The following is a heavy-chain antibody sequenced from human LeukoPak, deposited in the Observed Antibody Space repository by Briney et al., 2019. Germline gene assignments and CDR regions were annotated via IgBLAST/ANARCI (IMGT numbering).Heavy chain of an antibody. CDR2: IIPIFGTA. V-gene: IGHV1-69*01. CDR3: ARDSSGYSYGYFWFDP. D-gene: IGHD5-18*01. CDR1: GGTFSSYA. J-gene: IGHJ5*02. Sequence: ASVKVSCTASGGTFSSYAISWVRQAPGQGLEWMGGIIPIFGTANYAQKFQGRVTITADESTSTAYMELSSLRSEDTAVYHCARDSSGYSYGYFWFDPWGQGTLVTVSS.